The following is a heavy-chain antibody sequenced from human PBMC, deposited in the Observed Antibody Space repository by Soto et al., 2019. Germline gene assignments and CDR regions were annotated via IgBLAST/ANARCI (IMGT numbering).Heavy chain of an antibody. CDR3: ARDVGYCINGVCSA. CDR2: LNGDGGTT. CDR1: GFSFSTYW. V-gene: IGHV3-74*01. D-gene: IGHD2-8*01. Sequence: EVQLVESGGGLVQPGGSLRLSCAASGFSFSTYWMNWVRQAPGKGLVWVSRLNGDGGTTVYADSVKGRFTFSRDNAKNTLYLQMNSLRAEDTAVYYCARDVGYCINGVCSAWGQGTLVTVSS. J-gene: IGHJ4*02.